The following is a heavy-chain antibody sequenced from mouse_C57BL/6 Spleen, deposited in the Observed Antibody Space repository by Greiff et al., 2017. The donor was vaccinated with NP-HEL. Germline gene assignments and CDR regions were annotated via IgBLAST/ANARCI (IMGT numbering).Heavy chain of an antibody. Sequence: QVQLQQPGAALVLPGASVKLSCKASGYTFTSYWMHWVKQRPGQGLEWIGEIDPSDSYTNYNQKFKGKSTLTVDKSSSTAYMQLSSLTSEDSAVYYCARSPSSPYYYAMDYWGQGTSVTVSS. J-gene: IGHJ4*01. CDR1: GYTFTSYW. CDR3: ARSPSSPYYYAMDY. V-gene: IGHV1-69*01. CDR2: IDPSDSYT.